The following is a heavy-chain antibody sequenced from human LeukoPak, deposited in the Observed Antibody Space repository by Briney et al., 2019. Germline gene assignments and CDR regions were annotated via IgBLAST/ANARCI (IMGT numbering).Heavy chain of an antibody. CDR1: GYTFTSYG. CDR3: ARDHSGKYFQH. J-gene: IGHJ1*01. V-gene: IGHV1-18*04. D-gene: IGHD6-13*01. CDR2: ISAYNGNT. Sequence: ASVKVSCKPSGYTFTSYGISWVRQAPGQGLEWMGWISAYNGNTNYAQKLQGRVTMTTDPSTSTAYMELRSLRSDDTAVYYCARDHSGKYFQHWGQGTLVTVSS.